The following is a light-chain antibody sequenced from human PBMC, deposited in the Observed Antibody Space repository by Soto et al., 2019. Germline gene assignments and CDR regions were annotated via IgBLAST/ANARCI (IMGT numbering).Light chain of an antibody. CDR1: QNIYNY. CDR2: TAS. J-gene: IGKJ5*01. V-gene: IGKV1-39*01. Sequence: IQMSQSPSSLSASIGDRVTITCRASQNIYNYLNWYQVIPGKSPKLLIFTASSLRSGVPSRFSGSGSGTDFTLTISSLQPEDFATYYCQQSFSPLPIPFGQGTRL. CDR3: QQSFSPLPIP.